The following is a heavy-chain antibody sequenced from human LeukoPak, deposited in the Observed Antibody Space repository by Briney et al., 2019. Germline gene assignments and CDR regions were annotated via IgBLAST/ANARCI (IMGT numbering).Heavy chain of an antibody. Sequence: ASVKVSCKVSGGTFSSYAISWVRQAPGPGHDWKGWISAYNGNTNYAQKFQGRVTMTTDTSPSTAYMEIRSLTSDDTAIYYCARDAGSSGWRQGDSWGQGTLVTVSS. CDR2: ISAYNGNT. V-gene: IGHV1-18*01. J-gene: IGHJ4*02. CDR1: GGTFSSYA. CDR3: ARDAGSSGWRQGDS. D-gene: IGHD6-19*01.